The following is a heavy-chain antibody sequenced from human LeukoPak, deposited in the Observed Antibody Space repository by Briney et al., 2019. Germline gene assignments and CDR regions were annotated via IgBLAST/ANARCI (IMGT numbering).Heavy chain of an antibody. CDR2: ISGSGGST. CDR1: GFTFSDYY. D-gene: IGHD3-16*01. CDR3: AKGYYDYVWGSYYFDY. Sequence: GGSLRLSCAASGFTFSDYYMSWIRQAPGKGLEWVSAISGSGGSTYYADSVKGRFTISRDNSRDTLYLQMNSLRAEDTAVYYCAKGYYDYVWGSYYFDYWGQRTLVTVSS. V-gene: IGHV3-23*01. J-gene: IGHJ4*02.